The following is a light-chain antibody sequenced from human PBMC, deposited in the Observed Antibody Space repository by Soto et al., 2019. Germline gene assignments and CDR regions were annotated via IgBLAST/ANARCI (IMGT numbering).Light chain of an antibody. CDR3: QQRRSWPPTIT. V-gene: IGKV3-11*01. J-gene: IGKJ5*01. Sequence: EIVLTQSPATLSLSPGERSTLSCRSIQSFSTYLAWYQQRPGQAPRLLIYDASYRATDIPPRFSGSGSGTDFTLTISSLEPEDFAVYYCQQRRSWPPTITFGQGTRLEIK. CDR1: QSFSTY. CDR2: DAS.